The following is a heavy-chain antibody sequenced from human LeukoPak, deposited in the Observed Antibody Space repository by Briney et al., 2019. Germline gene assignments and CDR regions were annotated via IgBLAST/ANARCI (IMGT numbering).Heavy chain of an antibody. J-gene: IGHJ5*02. V-gene: IGHV3-21*01. Sequence: GGSLRLSCAASGFTFRSYSMNWVRQAPGKGLEWVSSISSSSSYIYYADSVKGRFTISRDNAKNSLYLQMNSLRAEDTAVYYCARDPSSTSYGWFDPWGQGTLVTVSS. CDR3: ARDPSSTSYGWFDP. D-gene: IGHD2-2*01. CDR1: GFTFRSYS. CDR2: ISSSSSYI.